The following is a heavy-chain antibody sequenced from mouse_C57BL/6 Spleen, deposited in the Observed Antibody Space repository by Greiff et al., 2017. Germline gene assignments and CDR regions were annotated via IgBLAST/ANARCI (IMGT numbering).Heavy chain of an antibody. CDR2: ISYDGSN. V-gene: IGHV3-6*01. CDR1: GYSITSGYY. CDR3: ARYYGSSYEGNAMDY. J-gene: IGHJ4*01. D-gene: IGHD1-1*01. Sequence: ESGPGLVKPSQSLSLTCSVTGYSITSGYYWNWIRQFPGNKLEWMSYISYDGSNNYNPSLKNRISITRDTSKNQFFLKLNSVTTEDTATYYCARYYGSSYEGNAMDYWGQGTSVTVSS.